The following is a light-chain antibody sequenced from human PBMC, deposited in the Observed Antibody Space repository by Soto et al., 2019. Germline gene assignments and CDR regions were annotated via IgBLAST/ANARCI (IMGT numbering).Light chain of an antibody. CDR2: EAS. Sequence: QSALTQPASVSGSPGQSITISCTGTSNDIGGYNLVSWYQQHPGKAPKLIIYEASERPSGVSDRFSGSRSGNTASLTISTLQAVDEADYSCCSFAGGATFVFGGGTKLTVL. CDR3: CSFAGGATFV. V-gene: IGLV2-23*02. CDR1: SNDIGGYNL. J-gene: IGLJ2*01.